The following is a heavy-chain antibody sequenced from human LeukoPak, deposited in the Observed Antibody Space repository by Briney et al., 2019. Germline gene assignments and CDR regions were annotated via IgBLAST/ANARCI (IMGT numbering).Heavy chain of an antibody. CDR3: ARDGYYSSSWYMGKGQDAFDI. Sequence: SETLSLTCTVSGGSISSSSYYWGWIRQPPGKGLEWIGSVYYTGASYYNPSLKSRVTISIDTSKKHFSLKLTSVTAADTAVYYCARDGYYSSSWYMGKGQDAFDIWGQGTMVTVSS. V-gene: IGHV4-39*07. CDR1: GGSISSSSYY. CDR2: VYYTGAS. D-gene: IGHD6-13*01. J-gene: IGHJ3*02.